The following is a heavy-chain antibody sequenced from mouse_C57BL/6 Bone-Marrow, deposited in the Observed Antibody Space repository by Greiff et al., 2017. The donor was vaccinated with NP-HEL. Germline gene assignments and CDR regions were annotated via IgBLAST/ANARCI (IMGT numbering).Heavy chain of an antibody. Sequence: QVHVKQPGAELVRPGSSVKLSCKASGYTFTSYWMHWVKQRPIQGLEWIGNIDPSDSETHYNQKFKDKATLTVDKSSSTAYMQLSSLTSEDSAVYYCARTRVPYYFDYWGQGTTLTVSS. CDR3: ARTRVPYYFDY. J-gene: IGHJ2*01. CDR1: GYTFTSYW. V-gene: IGHV1-52*01. CDR2: IDPSDSET.